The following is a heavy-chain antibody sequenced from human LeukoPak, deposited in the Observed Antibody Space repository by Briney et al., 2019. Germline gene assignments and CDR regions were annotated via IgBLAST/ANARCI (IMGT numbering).Heavy chain of an antibody. CDR2: IYTRGST. Sequence: SETLSLTCTVSGGSINNYYWSWIRQPAGKGLEWIGRIYTRGSTNYNPSLKSRVTMSVDTSKNQFSLKLSSVTAADTAVYYCARGGSDYRNYQNWFDPWGQGTLVTVSS. J-gene: IGHJ5*02. V-gene: IGHV4-4*07. CDR1: GGSINNYY. D-gene: IGHD4-11*01. CDR3: ARGGSDYRNYQNWFDP.